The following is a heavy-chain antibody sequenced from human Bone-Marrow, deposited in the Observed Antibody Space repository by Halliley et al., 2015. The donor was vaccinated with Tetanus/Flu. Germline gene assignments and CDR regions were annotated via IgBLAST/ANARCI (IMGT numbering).Heavy chain of an antibody. CDR3: ARVPLYFCGSGNYYDLILSDP. Sequence: SEFTFSTYNMAWVRQAPGKRLEWVSSISHNSHYIHYADSVKGRFTISRDNAKNSLALQMLSLRAEDTAVYYCARVPLYFCGSGNYYDLILSDPWGRGPTVPVSS. D-gene: IGHD3-10*01. J-gene: IGHJ5*02. CDR2: ISHNSHYI. V-gene: IGHV3-21*01. CDR1: EFTFSTYN.